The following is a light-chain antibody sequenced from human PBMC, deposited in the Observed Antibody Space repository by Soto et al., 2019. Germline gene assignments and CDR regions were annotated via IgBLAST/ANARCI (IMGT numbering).Light chain of an antibody. Sequence: EVVLTQSPSTLSLSPGERATLSCRASQSVTSTFLAWYQQKPGQAPRLLITGASRRATGIPDRFSGSGSGTDFTLTISSLEPEDSAVYYCQQRSNSPPWITFGQGTRLEI. V-gene: IGKV3D-20*02. CDR3: QQRSNSPPWIT. CDR1: QSVTSTF. J-gene: IGKJ5*01. CDR2: GAS.